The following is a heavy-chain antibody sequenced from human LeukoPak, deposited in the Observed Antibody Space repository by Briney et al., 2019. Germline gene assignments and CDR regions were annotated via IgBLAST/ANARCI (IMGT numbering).Heavy chain of an antibody. J-gene: IGHJ4*02. CDR3: ARLSGAPVRHPIYHFDY. Sequence: KPSETLSLTCAVSGYSISSGYYWGWLRQSPGKGLEWIGNIYHSRSTYKNPPLKSRVTISLDTSKNQFSLKLSSVAAADTAMYYCARLSGAPVRHPIYHFDYWGQGTLVAVSS. CDR2: IYHSRST. CDR1: GYSISSGYY. D-gene: IGHD2-2*02. V-gene: IGHV4-38-2*01.